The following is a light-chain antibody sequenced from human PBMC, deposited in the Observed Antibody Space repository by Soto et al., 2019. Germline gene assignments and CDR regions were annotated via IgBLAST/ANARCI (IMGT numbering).Light chain of an antibody. J-gene: IGKJ4*01. V-gene: IGKV3-20*01. CDR1: PSVSSSY. Sequence: EIVLTQSPGTLSLSPGERATLSCRASPSVSSSYLAWYQQQPGQAPRLLIYGASSRATGIPDRFSGSGSGTDFTLAISRLEPEDLAVYYCHQYDSLPLTFGGGTKVEIK. CDR2: GAS. CDR3: HQYDSLPLT.